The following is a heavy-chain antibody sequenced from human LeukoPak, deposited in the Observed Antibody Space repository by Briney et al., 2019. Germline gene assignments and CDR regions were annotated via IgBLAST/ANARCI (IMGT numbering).Heavy chain of an antibody. V-gene: IGHV4-59*08. CDR2: IYYSGST. CDR3: ARHFAFSYYYMDV. J-gene: IGHJ6*03. CDR1: GGSISRYY. Sequence: PSEPLPLTCTVSGGSISRYYWSWIRQPPGKRLEWISYIYYSGSTNYNPSLKSRLTISVDTSKNQFSLKLSSVTAADTAVYYCARHFAFSYYYMDVWGKGTTVTVSS.